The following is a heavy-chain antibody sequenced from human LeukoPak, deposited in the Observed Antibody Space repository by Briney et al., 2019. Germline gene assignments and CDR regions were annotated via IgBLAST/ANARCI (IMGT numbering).Heavy chain of an antibody. CDR2: IWYDGSNK. J-gene: IGHJ6*02. CDR1: GFTFSSYG. V-gene: IGHV3-33*01. D-gene: IGHD3-3*01. CDR3: ARVADYYDFWSGYYATYGMDV. Sequence: GGSLRLSCAASGFTFSSYGMHWVRQAPGKGLEWVAVIWYDGSNKYYADSVKGRFTISRHNSKNTLYLQMNSLRAEDTAVYYCARVADYYDFWSGYYATYGMDVWGQGTTVTVSS.